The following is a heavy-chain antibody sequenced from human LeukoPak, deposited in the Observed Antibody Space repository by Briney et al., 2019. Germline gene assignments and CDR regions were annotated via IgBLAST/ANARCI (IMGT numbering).Heavy chain of an antibody. CDR1: GYTFTSYW. V-gene: IGHV5-51*01. CDR3: ARGTDYYDSTGYPVDY. CDR2: IYPGDSDT. D-gene: IGHD3-22*01. Sequence: GESLKISCKGSGYTFTSYWIGWVRQMPGKGLEWMGIIYPGDSDTRYSPSFQGQVTISADKSITTAYLQWSSLKASDTAMYYCARGTDYYDSTGYPVDYWGQGTLVTVSS. J-gene: IGHJ4*02.